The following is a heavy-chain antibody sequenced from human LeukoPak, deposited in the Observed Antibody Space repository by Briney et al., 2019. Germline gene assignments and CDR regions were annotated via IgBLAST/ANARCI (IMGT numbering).Heavy chain of an antibody. CDR2: MNPNSGNT. V-gene: IGHV1-8*01. CDR1: GYTFTSYD. CDR3: ARGYCSSSSCYGVNYYYGMDV. Sequence: GASVKVSCKASGYTFTSYDINWVRQATGQGPEWMGWMNPNSGNTGYAQKFQGRVTMTRNTSISTAYMELSSLRSEDTAVYYCARGYCSSSSCYGVNYYYGMDVWGQGTTVTVSS. D-gene: IGHD2-2*01. J-gene: IGHJ6*02.